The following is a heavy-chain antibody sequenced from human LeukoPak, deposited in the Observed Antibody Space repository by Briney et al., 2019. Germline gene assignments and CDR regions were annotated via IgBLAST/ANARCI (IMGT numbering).Heavy chain of an antibody. CDR3: ARGANTHFDY. V-gene: IGHV3-13*04. CDR2: IGTAGDT. CDR1: GFTFSNYD. Sequence: GGSLRLSCAASGFTFSNYDMHWVRHATGKGLEWVSAIGTAGDTYYPGSVRGRFTMSRENAKNSLYLQMNSLTAGDTAVYYCARGANTHFDYWGQGILVTVSS. J-gene: IGHJ4*02. D-gene: IGHD1-26*01.